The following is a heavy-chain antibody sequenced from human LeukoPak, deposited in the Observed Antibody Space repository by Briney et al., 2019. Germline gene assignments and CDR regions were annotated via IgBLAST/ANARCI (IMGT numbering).Heavy chain of an antibody. D-gene: IGHD3-10*01. V-gene: IGHV4-34*01. CDR3: ARTMVRGVIITKRHNWFDP. Sequence: SETLSLTCAVYGGSFSGYYWSWIRQPPGKGLEWIGEINHSGSTNYNPSLKSRVTISVDTSKNQFSLKLSSVTAADTAVYYCARTMVRGVIITKRHNWFDPWRQGTLVTVSS. CDR2: INHSGST. CDR1: GGSFSGYY. J-gene: IGHJ5*02.